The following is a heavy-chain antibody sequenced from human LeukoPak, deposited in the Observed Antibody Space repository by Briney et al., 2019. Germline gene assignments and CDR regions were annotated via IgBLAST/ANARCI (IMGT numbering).Heavy chain of an antibody. CDR3: ARVGGDRINYYYYYYMDV. CDR1: GGTFSSYA. CDR2: IIPIFGTA. Sequence: SVKVSCKACGGTFSSYAISWGRLAPGQGLEWMGGIIPIFGTANYAQKFQGRVTITADKSTSTAYMELSSLRSEDTAVYYCARVGGDRINYYYYYYMDVWGKGTTVTVSS. D-gene: IGHD4-17*01. J-gene: IGHJ6*03. V-gene: IGHV1-69*06.